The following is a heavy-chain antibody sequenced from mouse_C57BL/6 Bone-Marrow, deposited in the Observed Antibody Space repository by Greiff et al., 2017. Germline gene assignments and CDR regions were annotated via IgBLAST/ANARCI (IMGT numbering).Heavy chain of an antibody. CDR3: ARSGHSTLYAMYY. CDR2: IYPGGGYT. J-gene: IGHJ4*01. V-gene: IGHV1-63*01. CDR1: GYTFTNYW. D-gene: IGHD2-5*01. Sequence: QVQLQQSGAELVRPGTSVKMSCKASGYTFTNYWIGWAKQRPGHGLEWIGDIYPGGGYTNYNEKFKGKATLTADKSSRTAYMQFSSLTSEDSAIYYCARSGHSTLYAMYYWGQGTSVTVSS.